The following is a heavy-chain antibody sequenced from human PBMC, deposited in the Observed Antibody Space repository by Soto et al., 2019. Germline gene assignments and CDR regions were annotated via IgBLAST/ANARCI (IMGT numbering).Heavy chain of an antibody. CDR2: IYPGDSDT. V-gene: IGHV5-51*01. J-gene: IGHJ6*03. CDR1: GYSFTSYW. D-gene: IGHD2-15*01. CDR3: ARHDSCSGGSCYSGYYYYMDV. Sequence: GESLKISCKGSGYSFTSYWIGWVRQMPGKGLEWMGIIYPGDSDTRYSPSFQGTVTISADKSISTAYLQWSSLKASDTAMYYCARHDSCSGGSCYSGYYYYMDVWGKGTTVTVSS.